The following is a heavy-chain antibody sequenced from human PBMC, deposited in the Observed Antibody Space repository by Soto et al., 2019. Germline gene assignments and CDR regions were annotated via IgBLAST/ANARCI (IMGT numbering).Heavy chain of an antibody. D-gene: IGHD2-15*01. CDR2: ISSSSSTI. J-gene: IGHJ3*02. CDR3: ARDPWDIVVVVAATDDAFDI. V-gene: IGHV3-48*02. Sequence: EVQLVESGGGLVQPGGSLRLSCAASGFTFSSYRMNWVRQAPGKALEWVSYISSSSSTIYYADSVKGRFTISRDNAKNSLYLQMNSLRDEDTAVYYCARDPWDIVVVVAATDDAFDIWGQGTMVTVSS. CDR1: GFTFSSYR.